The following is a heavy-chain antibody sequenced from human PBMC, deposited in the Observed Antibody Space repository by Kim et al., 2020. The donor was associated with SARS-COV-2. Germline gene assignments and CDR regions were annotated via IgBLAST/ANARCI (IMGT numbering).Heavy chain of an antibody. Sequence: YGQKFQGRVTMTGDTAISTAYMELSRLRSDDTAVYYCANGVALRYYGLDVWGQGTTVTVSS. V-gene: IGHV1-2*02. CDR3: ANGVALRYYGLDV. J-gene: IGHJ6*02. D-gene: IGHD3-3*01.